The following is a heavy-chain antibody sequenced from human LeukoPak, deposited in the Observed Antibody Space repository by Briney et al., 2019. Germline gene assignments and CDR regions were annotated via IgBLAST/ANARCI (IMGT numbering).Heavy chain of an antibody. Sequence: SVKVSCKASGGTFSSYAISWVRQAPGQGLEWMGGIIPIFGTANYAQKFRGRVTITADKSTRTAYMELSSLRSEDTAVYYCAKAKTTVTTNFDYWGQGTLVTVSS. V-gene: IGHV1-69*06. CDR2: IIPIFGTA. CDR1: GGTFSSYA. J-gene: IGHJ4*02. D-gene: IGHD4-11*01. CDR3: AKAKTTVTTNFDY.